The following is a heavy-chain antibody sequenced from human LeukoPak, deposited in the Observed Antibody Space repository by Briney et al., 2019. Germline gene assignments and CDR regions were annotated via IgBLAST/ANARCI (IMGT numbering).Heavy chain of an antibody. J-gene: IGHJ5*02. CDR3: ARAPDILTGTNWFAT. Sequence: PGGALRLSCAASGFTFSSYSVNWVRQAPGKGLEGFSSISSSSSYIYYADSVKGRFTISRDNAKNSLYLQMNSLRAEDTAVYYCARAPDILTGTNWFATGGQGPLATVSS. V-gene: IGHV3-21*01. D-gene: IGHD3-9*01. CDR2: ISSSSSYI. CDR1: GFTFSSYS.